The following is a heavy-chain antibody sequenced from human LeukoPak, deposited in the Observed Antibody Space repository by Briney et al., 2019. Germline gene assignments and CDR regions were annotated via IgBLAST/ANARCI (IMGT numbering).Heavy chain of an antibody. CDR1: GGTFSSYA. D-gene: IGHD1-14*01. Sequence: ASVKVSCKASGGTFSSYAISWVRQAPGQGLEWMGGIIPIFGTANHAQKFQGRVTITADKSTSTAYMELSSLRSEDTAVYYCASTCRNQNWFDPWGQGTLVTVSS. CDR3: ASTCRNQNWFDP. V-gene: IGHV1-69*06. CDR2: IIPIFGTA. J-gene: IGHJ5*02.